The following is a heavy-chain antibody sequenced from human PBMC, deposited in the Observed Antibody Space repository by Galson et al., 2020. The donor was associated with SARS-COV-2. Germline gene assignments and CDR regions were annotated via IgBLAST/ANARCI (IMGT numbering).Heavy chain of an antibody. CDR2: ISYDGSFK. CDR1: GFTFSRYA. D-gene: IGHD3-10*01. J-gene: IGHJ4*02. Sequence: GGSLRLSCAASGFTFSRYAMHWVRQAPGKGLEWLAVISYDGSFKYYADSVKGRFTISRDNSKNTLYLQMNSLRTEDTAVYYCAKSDSGCYSSPSDYWVQGILVTVSS. V-gene: IGHV3-30-3*02. CDR3: AKSDSGCYSSPSDY.